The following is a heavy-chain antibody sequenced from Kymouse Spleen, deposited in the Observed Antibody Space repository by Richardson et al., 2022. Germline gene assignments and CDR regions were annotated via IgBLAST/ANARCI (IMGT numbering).Heavy chain of an antibody. Sequence: QVQLVESGGGVVQPGRSLRLSCAASGFTFSSYGMHWVRQAPGKGLEWVAVISYDGSNKYYADSVKGRFTISRDNSKNTLYLQMNSLRAEDTAVYYCAKNTGTGDYWGQGTLVTVSS. CDR2: ISYDGSNK. D-gene: IGHD1-7*01. CDR1: GFTFSSYG. J-gene: IGHJ4*02. CDR3: AKNTGTGDY. V-gene: IGHV3-30*18.